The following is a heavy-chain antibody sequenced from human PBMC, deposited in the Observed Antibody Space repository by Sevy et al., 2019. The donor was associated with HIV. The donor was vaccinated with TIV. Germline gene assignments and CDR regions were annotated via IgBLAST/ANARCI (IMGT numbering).Heavy chain of an antibody. V-gene: IGHV3-30*03. J-gene: IGHJ4*02. CDR1: GFSFSSHG. D-gene: IGHD1-1*01. Sequence: GGSLRLSCAASGFSFSSHGMHWVRQAPGKGLEWQAVISYDGNKRYYAESVKGRFTISRGNCKNTLYLQMNSLKAEDTAEYYCARDGRGYNYAPSDYWGQGTLVTVSS. CDR2: ISYDGNKR. CDR3: ARDGRGYNYAPSDY.